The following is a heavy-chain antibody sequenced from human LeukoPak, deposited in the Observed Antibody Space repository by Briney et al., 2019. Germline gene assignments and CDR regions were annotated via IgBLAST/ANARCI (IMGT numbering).Heavy chain of an antibody. V-gene: IGHV3-21*04. Sequence: GGSLRLSCAASGFTFSSYSMNWVRQAPGKGLEWVSSISSSSSYIYYADSVKGRFTISRDNSKNTVYLQMNRLRVEDAALYYCVRSLDYWGQGTLVTVSS. J-gene: IGHJ4*02. CDR2: ISSSSSYI. CDR1: GFTFSSYS. CDR3: VRSLDY.